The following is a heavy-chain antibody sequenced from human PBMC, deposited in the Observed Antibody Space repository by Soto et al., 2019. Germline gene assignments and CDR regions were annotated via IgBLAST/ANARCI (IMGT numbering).Heavy chain of an antibody. CDR3: TRWAPAGAPGLDI. J-gene: IGHJ3*02. CDR1: GFTFSGST. Sequence: GGSLRLSCAASGFTFSGSTIHWVRQASGKGLEWVGRIRNKANSYATAYAASVKGRFTISRDDSKNTAYLQMNSLKTEDTAVYYCTRWAPAGAPGLDIWGQGTMVTVSS. CDR2: IRNKANSYAT. D-gene: IGHD6-19*01. V-gene: IGHV3-73*01.